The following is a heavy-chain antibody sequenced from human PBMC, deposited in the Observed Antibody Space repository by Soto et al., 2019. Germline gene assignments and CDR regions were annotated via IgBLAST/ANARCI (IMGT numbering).Heavy chain of an antibody. J-gene: IGHJ4*01. CDR3: ARAEQYIGRIFDX. CDR2: KYYRYKWYY. V-gene: IGHV6-1*01. CDR1: VDSISSNSAG. Sequence: SQTLSLKCAITVDSISSNSAGWSWVRQSPSIGLECMGSKYYRYKWYYYYAVSVRGRITINPETSKKQYSLQLNSVTPEDTAVYFCARAEQYIGRIFDXWGQGTMLTVSX. D-gene: IGHD1-26*01.